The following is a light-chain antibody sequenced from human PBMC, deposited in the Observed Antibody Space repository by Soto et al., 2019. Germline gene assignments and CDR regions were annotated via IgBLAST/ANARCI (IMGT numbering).Light chain of an antibody. CDR1: SSDVGGYNY. J-gene: IGLJ1*01. Sequence: QSVLTQPPSASGSPGQSVAISCTGTSSDVGGYNYVSWYQQHPGKAPKLMIYEFNKRPSGVPDRFSGSKSGNTASLTVSGLQAEDEADYYCSSDAGSSNVFGTGTKLTVL. V-gene: IGLV2-8*01. CDR2: EFN. CDR3: SSDAGSSNV.